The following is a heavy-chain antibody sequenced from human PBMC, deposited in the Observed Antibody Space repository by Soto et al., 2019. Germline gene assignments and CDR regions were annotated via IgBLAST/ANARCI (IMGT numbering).Heavy chain of an antibody. J-gene: IGHJ5*02. D-gene: IGHD2-2*01. Sequence: SETLSLTCTVSGGSISSSSYYWGWIRQPPGKGLEWIGSIYYSGSTYYNPSLKSRVTISVDTSKNQFSLKLSSVTAADTAVYYCARHRLRSSTSCFDPWGQGTLVTVSS. CDR1: GGSISSSSYY. CDR2: IYYSGST. CDR3: ARHRLRSSTSCFDP. V-gene: IGHV4-39*01.